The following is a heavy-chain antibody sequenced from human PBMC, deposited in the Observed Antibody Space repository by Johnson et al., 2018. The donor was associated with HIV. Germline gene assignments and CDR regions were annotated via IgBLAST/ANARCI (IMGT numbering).Heavy chain of an antibody. Sequence: VQLVESGGGLVQPGGSLRLSCAASGFTVSSNYMSWVRQAPGRGLEWVSVIYTGGSTYYAESVKDRFTISGDNSKNTLFLQMNSLRAEDTAVYYCARGLYYRYERGDFDIWGQGTMVTVSS. J-gene: IGHJ3*02. D-gene: IGHD3-16*02. V-gene: IGHV3-66*01. CDR3: ARGLYYRYERGDFDI. CDR2: IYTGGST. CDR1: GFTVSSNY.